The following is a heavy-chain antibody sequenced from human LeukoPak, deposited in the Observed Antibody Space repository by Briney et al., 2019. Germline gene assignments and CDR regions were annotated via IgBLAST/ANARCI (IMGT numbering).Heavy chain of an antibody. CDR3: ARQRLDLWDPEFTP. CDR2: IYYRGGA. D-gene: IGHD2/OR15-2a*01. V-gene: IGHV4-39*01. Sequence: SSETLSLTCTVSSASISSGGYYWSWIRQHSGKGLEWIGYIYYRGGAYYNPSLKSRVTISVDTSKNQFSLKLSSVTAADTAVYYCARQRLDLWDPEFTPWGQGTLVTVSS. J-gene: IGHJ5*02. CDR1: SASISSGGYY.